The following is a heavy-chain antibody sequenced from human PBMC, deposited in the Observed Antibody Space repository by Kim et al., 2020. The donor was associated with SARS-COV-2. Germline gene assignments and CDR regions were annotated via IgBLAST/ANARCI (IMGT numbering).Heavy chain of an antibody. J-gene: IGHJ5*02. CDR1: GGSISSGDYY. V-gene: IGHV4-30-4*01. CDR2: IYYSGST. Sequence: SETLSLTCTVSGGSISSGDYYWSWIRQPPGKGLEWIGYIYYSGSTYYNPSLKSRVTISVDTSKNQFSLKLSSVTAADTAVYYCATYGSGSYAVGRQTDNWFDPWGQGTLVTVSS. CDR3: ATYGSGSYAVGRQTDNWFDP. D-gene: IGHD3-10*01.